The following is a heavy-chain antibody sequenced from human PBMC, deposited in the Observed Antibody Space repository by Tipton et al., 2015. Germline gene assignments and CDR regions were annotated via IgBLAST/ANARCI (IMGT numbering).Heavy chain of an antibody. CDR3: ARASPGILAGPDY. Sequence: SGFIFSSNAMHWVRQAPGKGLEWVALIWFDGSDKYYADSVKGRFTISRDNSKNTVSLQMNSLRAEDTAVYYCARASPGILAGPDYWGRGTLVTVSS. CDR2: IWFDGSDK. V-gene: IGHV3-33*01. J-gene: IGHJ4*02. D-gene: IGHD3-9*01. CDR1: GFIFSSNA.